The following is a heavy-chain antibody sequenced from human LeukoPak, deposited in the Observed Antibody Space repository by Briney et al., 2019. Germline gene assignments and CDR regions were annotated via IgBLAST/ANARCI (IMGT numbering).Heavy chain of an antibody. J-gene: IGHJ4*02. V-gene: IGHV3-11*06. CDR1: GFSFSDYY. CDR3: ARGPQRGVIMN. CDR2: ISGNRKYV. D-gene: IGHD3-10*01. Sequence: GGSLRLSCAASGFSFSDYYMNLIRQAPGKGLEWVSHISGNRKYVSHADSVKGRSTISRDNAKNSLYLQMNSLRVEDTAMYYCARGPQRGVIMNWGQGTLVTVSS.